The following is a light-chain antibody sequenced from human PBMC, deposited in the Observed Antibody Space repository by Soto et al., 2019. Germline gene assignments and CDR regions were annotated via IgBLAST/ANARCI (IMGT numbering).Light chain of an antibody. J-gene: IGKJ2*01. Sequence: DTVMTQSPATLSVSPGERATLSCRASQSVSSNLAWYQQKPGQAPRLLIYGASTRATGIPARFSGSGSGTEFTLTISSLQSEDFAVYYCQQYNYWPPFTFGQGTKLEIK. CDR1: QSVSSN. CDR2: GAS. V-gene: IGKV3-15*01. CDR3: QQYNYWPPFT.